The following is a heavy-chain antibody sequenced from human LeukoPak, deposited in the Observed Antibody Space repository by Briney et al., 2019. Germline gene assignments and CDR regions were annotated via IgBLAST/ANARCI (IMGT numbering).Heavy chain of an antibody. CDR3: ARGAGGKSDY. J-gene: IGHJ4*02. CDR1: GGSISSSSYY. Sequence: SETLSLTCTVSGGSISSSSYYWGWIRQPPGKGLEWIGSIYYSGSTYYNPSLKSRVTISVDTSKNQFSLKLSSVTAADTAVYYCARGAGGKSDYWGQGTLVTVSS. V-gene: IGHV4-39*07. D-gene: IGHD4-23*01. CDR2: IYYSGST.